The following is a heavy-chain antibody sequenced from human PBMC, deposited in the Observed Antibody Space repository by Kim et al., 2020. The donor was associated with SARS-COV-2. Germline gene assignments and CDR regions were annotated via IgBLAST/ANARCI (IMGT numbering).Heavy chain of an antibody. Sequence: ASVKVSCKASGYTFTSYAMHWVRQAPGQRLEWMGWINAGNGNTKYSQKFQGRVTITRDTSASTAYMELSSLRSEDTAVYYCARPVYYYGSGSYYDIAFDIWGQGTMVTVSS. J-gene: IGHJ3*02. D-gene: IGHD3-10*01. CDR1: GYTFTSYA. CDR3: ARPVYYYGSGSYYDIAFDI. V-gene: IGHV1-3*01. CDR2: INAGNGNT.